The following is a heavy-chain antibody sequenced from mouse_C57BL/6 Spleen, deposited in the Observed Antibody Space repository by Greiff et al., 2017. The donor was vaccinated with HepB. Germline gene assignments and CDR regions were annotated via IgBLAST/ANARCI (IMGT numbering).Heavy chain of an antibody. CDR3: AREEDGNYGY. D-gene: IGHD2-1*01. CDR1: GYAFSSSW. J-gene: IGHJ2*01. V-gene: IGHV1-82*01. Sequence: VQLQQSGPELVKPGASVKISCKASGYAFSSSWMNWVKQRPGKGLEWIGRIYPGDGDTNYNGKFKGKATLTADKSSSTAYMQLSSLTSEDSAVYCCAREEDGNYGYWGQGTTLTVSS. CDR2: IYPGDGDT.